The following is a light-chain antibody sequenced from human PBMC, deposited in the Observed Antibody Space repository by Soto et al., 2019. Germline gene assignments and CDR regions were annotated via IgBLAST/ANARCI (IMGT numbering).Light chain of an antibody. Sequence: EIVLTQSPATLYLFPGERATLSCRASQSVSSYLAWYQQKPGQAPRLLIYDASNRATDIPARFSGSGSGADFTLTISSLEPEDFAVYCCQQRSNWPLTFGGGTKVEIK. J-gene: IGKJ4*01. CDR1: QSVSSY. V-gene: IGKV3-11*01. CDR3: QQRSNWPLT. CDR2: DAS.